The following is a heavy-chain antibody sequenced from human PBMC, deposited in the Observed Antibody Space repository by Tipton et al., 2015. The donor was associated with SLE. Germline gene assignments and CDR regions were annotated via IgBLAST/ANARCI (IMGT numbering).Heavy chain of an antibody. D-gene: IGHD3-22*01. Sequence: LRLSCTASGGSISSGKYYWSWIRQHPGKGLEWIAYIHYNGNTYYNPSLKSRVTISIDASKNQFSLNLTSVTAADTAVYYCARNYYTSGGLNWFDPWGQGTLVTVSS. J-gene: IGHJ5*02. V-gene: IGHV4-31*03. CDR1: GGSISSGKYY. CDR3: ARNYYTSGGLNWFDP. CDR2: IHYNGNT.